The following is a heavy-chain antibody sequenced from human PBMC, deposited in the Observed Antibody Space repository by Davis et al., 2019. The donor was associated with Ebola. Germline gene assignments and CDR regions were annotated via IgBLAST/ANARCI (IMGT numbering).Heavy chain of an antibody. Sequence: GESLKISCTAFAFSFGTYGMHWVRQAPGKGLEWVASMSYHGSHTSYIDSVKGRFTISRDNSKNTLYLQMNSLRAEDTAVYYCARGVDYAFDIWGQGTMVTVSS. D-gene: IGHD2-21*02. CDR3: ARGVDYAFDI. CDR2: MSYHGSHT. V-gene: IGHV3-30*03. J-gene: IGHJ3*02. CDR1: AFSFGTYG.